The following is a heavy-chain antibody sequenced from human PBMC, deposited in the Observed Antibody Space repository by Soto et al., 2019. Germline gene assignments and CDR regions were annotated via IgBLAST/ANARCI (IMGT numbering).Heavy chain of an antibody. CDR2: IIPIFGTA. V-gene: IGHV1-69*13. CDR3: ARDRYSGSYNRSFDY. Sequence: GASVKVSCKASGGTFSSYAISWVRQAPGQGLEWMGGIIPIFGTANYAQKFQGRVTITADESTSTAYMELSSLRSEDTAVYYCARDRYSGSYNRSFDYWGQGTLVTVSS. CDR1: GGTFSSYA. D-gene: IGHD1-26*01. J-gene: IGHJ4*02.